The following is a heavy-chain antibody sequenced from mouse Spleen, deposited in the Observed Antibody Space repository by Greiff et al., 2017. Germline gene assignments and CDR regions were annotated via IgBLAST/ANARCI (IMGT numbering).Heavy chain of an antibody. CDR2: ISSGGSYT. J-gene: IGHJ4*01. Sequence: EVKLVESGGGLVKPGGSLKLSCAASGFTFSSYAMSWVRQSPEKRLEWVAEISSGGSYTYYPDTVTGRFTISRDNAKNTLYLEMSSLRSEDTAMYYCARDGGYYAMDYWGQGTSVTVSS. V-gene: IGHV5-9-4*01. CDR3: ARDGGYYAMDY. CDR1: GFTFSSYA.